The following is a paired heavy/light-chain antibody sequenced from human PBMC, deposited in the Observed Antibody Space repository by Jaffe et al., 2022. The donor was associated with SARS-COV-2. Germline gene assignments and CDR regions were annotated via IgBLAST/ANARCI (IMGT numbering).Light chain of an antibody. CDR2: STS. Sequence: QTVVTQEPSLTVSPGGTVTLTCASSTGAVTSGYYPNWFQQKPGQAPRALIYSTSNKHSWTPARFSGSLLGGKAALTLSGVQPEDEAEYYCLLYYGGVPVFGGGTKLTVL. J-gene: IGLJ3*02. CDR3: LLYYGGVPV. CDR1: TGAVTSGYY. V-gene: IGLV7-43*01.
Heavy chain of an antibody. CDR3: ARSIYVPRRTASSGLKPAAFDY. D-gene: IGHD2-21*02. V-gene: IGHV4-61*02. Sequence: QVQLQESGPGLVKPSQTLSLTCTVSGGSISSGSYYWSWIRQPAGKGLEWIGRIYTSGSTNYNPSLKSRVTISVDTSKNQFSLKLSSVTAADTAVYYCARSIYVPRRTASSGLKPAAFDYWGQGTLVTVSS. CDR2: IYTSGST. J-gene: IGHJ4*02. CDR1: GGSISSGSYY.